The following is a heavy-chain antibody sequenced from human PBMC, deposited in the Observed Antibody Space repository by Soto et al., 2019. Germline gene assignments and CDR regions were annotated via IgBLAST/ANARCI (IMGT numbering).Heavy chain of an antibody. CDR3: ARGYCSSTSCYRGWFDP. Sequence: SETLSLTCTVSGGSISSGGYYWSWIRQHPGKGLEWIGYIYYSGSTYYNPSLKSRVTISVDTSKNQFSLKLSSVTAADTAVYYCARGYCSSTSCYRGWFDPWGQGTLVTVSS. D-gene: IGHD2-2*01. V-gene: IGHV4-31*03. J-gene: IGHJ5*02. CDR1: GGSISSGGYY. CDR2: IYYSGST.